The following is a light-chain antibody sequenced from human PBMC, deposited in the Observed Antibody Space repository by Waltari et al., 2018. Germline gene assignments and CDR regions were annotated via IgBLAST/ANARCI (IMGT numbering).Light chain of an antibody. CDR2: ATS. CDR3: LQYKSGPWT. Sequence: DIQMTQSPSSLSASAGDRVTITCRASQDINTYLNWYQQKPGKAPKRLIYATSSLDSGVPSGFSGSGSVTDFTLTISSLQPEDFATYYCLQYKSGPWTFGQGTKVEVK. V-gene: IGKV1-17*01. CDR1: QDINTY. J-gene: IGKJ1*01.